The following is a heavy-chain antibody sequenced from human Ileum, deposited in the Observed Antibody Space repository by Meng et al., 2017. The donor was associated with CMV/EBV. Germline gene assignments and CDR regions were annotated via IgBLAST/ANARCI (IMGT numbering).Heavy chain of an antibody. CDR2: ISGSGGST. D-gene: IGHD1-1*01. CDR1: GFTVSSYA. CDR3: ANWNASPFDY. J-gene: IGHJ4*02. Sequence: LSGAASGFTVSSYAMSWVRQAPGKGLEWVSAISGSGGSTYYADSVKGRFTISRDNSKNTLYLQMNSLRAEDTAVYYCANWNASPFDYWGQGTLVTVSS. V-gene: IGHV3-23*01.